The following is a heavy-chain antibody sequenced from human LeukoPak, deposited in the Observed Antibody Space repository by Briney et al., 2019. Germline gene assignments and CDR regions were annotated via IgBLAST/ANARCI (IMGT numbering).Heavy chain of an antibody. CDR1: GFTFSTYR. J-gene: IGHJ4*02. CDR3: ATGSSSSFDY. V-gene: IGHV3-21*01. CDR2: ISGSSSDI. Sequence: GGSLRLSCAASGFTFSTYRMNWVRLAPGKGLEWVSSISGSSSDISYADSVKGRFTISRDNAKNSVYLQMNSLRAEDTAVYYCATGSSSSFDYWGQGTLVTVSA. D-gene: IGHD6-13*01.